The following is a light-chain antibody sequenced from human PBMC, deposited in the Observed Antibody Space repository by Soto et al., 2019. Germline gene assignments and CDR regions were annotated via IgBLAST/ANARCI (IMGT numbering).Light chain of an antibody. J-gene: IGKJ1*01. CDR1: QDIEGF. V-gene: IGKV1-27*01. Sequence: DIQMTQSPPSLSASVVDRVTITCRASQDIEGFLAWYQQKPGTAPKLLVYGTSTLQSGVPSRFSGSGWGTDFILTSSSLQPEDGATYYCQKYNKASWKVGQGTKV. CDR2: GTS. CDR3: QKYNKASWK.